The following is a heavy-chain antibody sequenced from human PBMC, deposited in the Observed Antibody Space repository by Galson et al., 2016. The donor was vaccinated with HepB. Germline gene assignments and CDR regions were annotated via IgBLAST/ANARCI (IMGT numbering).Heavy chain of an antibody. CDR1: GYPFSSYG. Sequence: SVKVSCKASGYPFSSYGISWVRQAPGQGLEWLGWISAYNGYTNYAQILQGRVTMTTDTSTSTAYMELRSLRSDDTAVYYCARERFFYSSGNYHSFDYWGQGTLVTVSS. CDR3: ARERFFYSSGNYHSFDY. V-gene: IGHV1-18*01. D-gene: IGHD3-16*02. CDR2: ISAYNGYT. J-gene: IGHJ4*02.